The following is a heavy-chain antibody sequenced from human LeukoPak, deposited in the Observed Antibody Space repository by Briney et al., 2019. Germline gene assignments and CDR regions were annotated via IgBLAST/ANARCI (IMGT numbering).Heavy chain of an antibody. CDR2: ISGSGGST. CDR1: GFTFSSYA. CDR3: AKDDQDVVDYYDSSIYDI. V-gene: IGHV3-23*01. J-gene: IGHJ3*02. Sequence: AGGSLRLSCAASGFTFSSYAMSWVRQAPGKGLEWVSAISGSGGSTYYADSVKGRSTISRDNSKNTLYLQMNSLRAEDTAVYYCAKDDQDVVDYYDSSIYDIWGQGTMVTVSS. D-gene: IGHD3-22*01.